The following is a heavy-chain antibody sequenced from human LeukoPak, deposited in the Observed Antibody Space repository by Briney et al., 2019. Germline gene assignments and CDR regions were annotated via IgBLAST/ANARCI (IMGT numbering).Heavy chain of an antibody. J-gene: IGHJ4*02. CDR1: GGSFSGYY. Sequence: SETLSLTCAVYGGSFSGYYWNWIRQPPGKGLEWIGEINHSGSTNYNPSLKSRVTISVDTSKNQFSLKLSSVTAADTAVYYCARYCSSTSCYTMVFDYWGQGTLVTVSS. V-gene: IGHV4-34*01. D-gene: IGHD2-2*02. CDR3: ARYCSSTSCYTMVFDY. CDR2: INHSGST.